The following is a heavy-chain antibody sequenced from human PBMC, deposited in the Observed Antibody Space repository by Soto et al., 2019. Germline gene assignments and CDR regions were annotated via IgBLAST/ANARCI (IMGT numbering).Heavy chain of an antibody. CDR2: ITGSDGRT. CDR1: GFPISNYA. CDR3: TKEMTAKINFEY. V-gene: IGHV3-23*01. D-gene: IGHD2-21*02. J-gene: IGHJ4*02. Sequence: GGSLSLSCAASGFPISNYAMSWVRQAPEKGPEWVCFITGSDGRTFYADSVKDRFYISRAKSTNAMFMQMTSLTAADTAINYWTKEMTAKINFEYWGLGTLVTVS.